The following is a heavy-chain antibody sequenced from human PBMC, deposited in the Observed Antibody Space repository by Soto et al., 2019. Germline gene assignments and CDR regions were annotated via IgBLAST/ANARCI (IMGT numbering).Heavy chain of an antibody. CDR1: GGSVSSGSYY. Sequence: SETLSLTCTVSGGSVSSGSYYWSWIRQPPGKGLEWIGYIYYSGSTNYNPSLKSRVTISVDTSKNQFSLKLSSVTAADTAVYYCARDQKDIGAGHYYYGMDVWGQGTTVTVSS. J-gene: IGHJ6*02. CDR2: IYYSGST. V-gene: IGHV4-61*01. CDR3: ARDQKDIGAGHYYYGMDV. D-gene: IGHD2-15*01.